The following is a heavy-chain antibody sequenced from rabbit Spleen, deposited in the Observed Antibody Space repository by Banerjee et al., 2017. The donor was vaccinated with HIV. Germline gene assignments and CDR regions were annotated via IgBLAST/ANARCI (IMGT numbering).Heavy chain of an antibody. D-gene: IGHD2-1*01. Sequence: QSLEESGGDLVKPGASLTLTCTASGVSFTSNYYMCWVRQAPGKGLEWIACIYADSSGSTYYASWAKGRFTISKASSTTVTLQMTTLTAADTATYFCARGSATMTMVIIGFYLSLWGPGTLVTVS. V-gene: IGHV1S40*01. CDR1: GVSFTSNYY. CDR2: IYADSSGST. CDR3: ARGSATMTMVIIGFYLSL. J-gene: IGHJ4*01.